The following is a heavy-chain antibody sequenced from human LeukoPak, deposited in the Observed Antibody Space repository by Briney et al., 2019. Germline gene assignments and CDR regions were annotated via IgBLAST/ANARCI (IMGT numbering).Heavy chain of an antibody. J-gene: IGHJ4*02. D-gene: IGHD1-7*01. Sequence: GESLKISCKGPGYSFTSYWIGWVRQMPGKGLEWMGIIYPGDSDTRYSPSFQGQVTISADKSISTAYLQWSSLKASDTAMYYCARQRRYNWNYVNGETHYFDYWGQGTLVTVSS. CDR3: ARQRRYNWNYVNGETHYFDY. V-gene: IGHV5-51*01. CDR1: GYSFTSYW. CDR2: IYPGDSDT.